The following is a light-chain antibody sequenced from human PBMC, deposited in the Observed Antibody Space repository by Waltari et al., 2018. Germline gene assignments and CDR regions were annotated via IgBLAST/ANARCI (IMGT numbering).Light chain of an antibody. V-gene: IGKV1-39*01. J-gene: IGKJ2*01. Sequence: DIQMTQSPSSLSASVGDRVTITCRASQNIANYLNWYQQKPGTAPELLIYAASNLHDGVPSTFIGSGSGTDFTLTISSVQPEDLATYYCQQSYNTPRTFGQGTKLDI. CDR1: QNIANY. CDR3: QQSYNTPRT. CDR2: AAS.